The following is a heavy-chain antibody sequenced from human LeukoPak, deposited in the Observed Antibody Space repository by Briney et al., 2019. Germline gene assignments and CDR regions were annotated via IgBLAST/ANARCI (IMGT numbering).Heavy chain of an antibody. CDR1: GDSISNYY. CDR2: TYSSGST. V-gene: IGHV4-4*07. D-gene: IGHD3-22*01. J-gene: IGHJ4*02. CDR3: ARYHSSGLDY. Sequence: SETLSLTCTVSGDSISNYYWSWIRQPAGKGLEWIGRTYSSGSTSYNPPLKSRVTMSVDTSKNQFSLKLSSVTAADTAVYYCARYHSSGLDYWGQGTLVTVSS.